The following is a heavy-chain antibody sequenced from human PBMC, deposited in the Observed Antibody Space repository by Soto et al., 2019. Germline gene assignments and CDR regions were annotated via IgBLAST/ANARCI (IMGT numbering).Heavy chain of an antibody. CDR2: ISAYNGNT. Sequence: ASVKVSCKASGYTFTSYGISWVRQAPGQGLEWMVWISAYNGNTNYAQKLQGRVTMTTDTSTSTAYMELRSLRSDDTAVYYCARVSTCTNGVCYKNYYYYGMDVWGQGTTVTVYS. CDR1: GYTFTSYG. CDR3: ARVSTCTNGVCYKNYYYYGMDV. J-gene: IGHJ6*02. D-gene: IGHD2-8*01. V-gene: IGHV1-18*04.